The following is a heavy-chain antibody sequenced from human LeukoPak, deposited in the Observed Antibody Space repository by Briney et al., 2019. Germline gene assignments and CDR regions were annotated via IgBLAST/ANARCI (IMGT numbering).Heavy chain of an antibody. CDR1: GGTFSSYA. CDR3: ARGKRYSYGPDYFDY. V-gene: IGHV1-46*01. D-gene: IGHD5-18*01. Sequence: ASVKVSCKASGGTFSSYAISWVRQAPGQGLEWMGIINPSGGSTSYAQKFQGRVTITRDTSASTAYMELSSLRSEDTAVYYCARGKRYSYGPDYFDYWGQGTLVTVSS. J-gene: IGHJ4*02. CDR2: INPSGGST.